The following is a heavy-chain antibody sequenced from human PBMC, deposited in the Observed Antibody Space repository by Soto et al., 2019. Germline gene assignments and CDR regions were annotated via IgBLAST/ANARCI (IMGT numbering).Heavy chain of an antibody. J-gene: IGHJ4*02. CDR2: ISSTTHYI. CDR3: ARESEDLPSHFDY. Sequence: GGSLRLSCAASGFTFTRYSMNWVRQAPGKGLEWVSSISSTTHYIYYADSMRGRFTISRDNAKNAVYLEMNSLRAEDTAVYYCARESEDLPSHFDYCGQGTLVTVSS. CDR1: GFTFTRYS. V-gene: IGHV3-21*06.